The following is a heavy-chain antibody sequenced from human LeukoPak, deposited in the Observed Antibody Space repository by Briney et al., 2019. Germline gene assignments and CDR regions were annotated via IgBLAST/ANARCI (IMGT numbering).Heavy chain of an antibody. J-gene: IGHJ4*02. CDR1: GFTFRTYS. CDR3: SRGGTTWAKIDY. V-gene: IGHV3-48*04. Sequence: GGSLRLSCAASGFTFRTYSLNWVRQAPGKGLEWVSYISSTSGTIYYADSMKGRFTISRDNAKNSLSLQMNGLRAEDTAVYYCSRGGTTWAKIDYWGQGTLVTVSS. D-gene: IGHD1-7*01. CDR2: ISSTSGTI.